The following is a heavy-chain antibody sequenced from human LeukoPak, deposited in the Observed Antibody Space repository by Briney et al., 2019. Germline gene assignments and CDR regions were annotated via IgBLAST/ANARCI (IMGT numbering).Heavy chain of an antibody. V-gene: IGHV3-30*03. CDR3: ARGAYCGGNCRYRPVYYFDY. CDR2: ISYDGSNK. D-gene: IGHD2-21*01. J-gene: IGHJ4*02. Sequence: PGRSLRLSCAASGFTFSSYGMHWVRQAPGKGLEWVAVISYDGSNKYYADSVKGRFTISRDNSKNTLYLQMGSLRAEDMAVYYCARGAYCGGNCRYRPVYYFDYWGQGTLVTVSS. CDR1: GFTFSSYG.